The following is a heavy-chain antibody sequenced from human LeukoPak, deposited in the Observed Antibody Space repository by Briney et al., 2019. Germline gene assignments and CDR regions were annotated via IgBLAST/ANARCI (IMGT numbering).Heavy chain of an antibody. CDR3: ARHMAQGGVY. Sequence: PSETLSLTCTVSGGSISSSSYYWGWIRQPPGKGLEWIGSIYYSGSTYYNPSLKSRVTISVDTSKNQFSLKLSSVIAADTAVYYCARHMAQGGVYWGQGTLVTVSS. CDR2: IYYSGST. CDR1: GGSISSSSYY. V-gene: IGHV4-39*01. J-gene: IGHJ4*02. D-gene: IGHD3-10*01.